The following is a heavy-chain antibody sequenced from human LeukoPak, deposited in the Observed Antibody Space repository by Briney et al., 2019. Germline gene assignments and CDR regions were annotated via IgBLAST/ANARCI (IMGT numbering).Heavy chain of an antibody. V-gene: IGHV1-18*01. D-gene: IGHD3-3*01. CDR2: ISAYNGNT. CDR3: ARVPPTIFGVVIIHGFDY. CDR1: GYTFTSYG. Sequence: AAVKVSCKASGYTFTSYGSSWVRQAPGQGREWMGWISAYNGNTNYAQKLQGRVTMTTDTSTSTAYMELRSLRSDDTAVYYCARVPPTIFGVVIIHGFDYWGQGTLVTVSS. J-gene: IGHJ4*02.